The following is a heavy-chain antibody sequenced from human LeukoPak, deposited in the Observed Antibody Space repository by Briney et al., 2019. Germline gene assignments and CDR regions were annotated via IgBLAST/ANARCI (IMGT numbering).Heavy chain of an antibody. V-gene: IGHV4-39*01. CDR2: IYYSGST. D-gene: IGHD2-15*01. CDR1: GGSISSSSYY. CDR3: ASAAQTLGYCSGGSCYSSRPFDY. J-gene: IGHJ4*02. Sequence: SETLSLTCTVSGGSISSSSYYWGWIRQPPGKGLEWIGSIYYSGSTYYNPSPKSRVTISVDTSKNQFSLKLSSVTAADTAVYYCASAAQTLGYCSGGSCYSSRPFDYWGQGTLVTVSS.